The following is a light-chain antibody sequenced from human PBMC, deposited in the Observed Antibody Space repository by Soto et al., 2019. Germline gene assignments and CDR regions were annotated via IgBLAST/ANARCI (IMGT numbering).Light chain of an antibody. CDR2: DVT. CDR3: CSYARTTHV. Sequence: QSVLTQPPSVSGSPGQSVTISCAGTTSDIGGYKYVSWYQQLPGKAPKPMIFDVTKRPSGIPDRFSGSNSGNTASLTISGLQAEDEAIYYCCSYARTTHVFGAGTKLTVL. CDR1: TSDIGGYKY. V-gene: IGLV2-11*01. J-gene: IGLJ1*01.